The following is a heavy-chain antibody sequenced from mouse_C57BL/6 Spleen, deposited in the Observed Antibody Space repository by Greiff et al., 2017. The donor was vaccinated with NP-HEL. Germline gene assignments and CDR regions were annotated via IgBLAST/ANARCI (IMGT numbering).Heavy chain of an antibody. CDR1: GYSFTDYN. D-gene: IGHD2-3*01. J-gene: IGHJ1*03. CDR3: AREKDYDGFHWYFDV. CDR2: INPNYGTT. V-gene: IGHV1-39*01. Sequence: VQLQQSGPELVKPGASVKISCKASGYSFTDYNMNWVKQSNGTSLEWIGVINPNYGTTSYNQKFQGKATLTVDQSSSTAYMQLNSLTSEDSAVYYCAREKDYDGFHWYFDVWGTGTTVTVSS.